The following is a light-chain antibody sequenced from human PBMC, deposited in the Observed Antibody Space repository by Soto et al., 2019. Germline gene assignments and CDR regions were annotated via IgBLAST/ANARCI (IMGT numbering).Light chain of an antibody. CDR2: AVS. J-gene: IGLJ3*02. CDR1: SSDVGSYNL. V-gene: IGLV2-23*02. CDR3: CSYAGGCPWV. Sequence: QSALTQPASVSGSPGQSITVSCTGTSSDVGSYNLVSWYQQHPDKAPKLIIFAVSKRPSGVSNRFSGSKSGNTASLTISGLQAEDEADYYCCSYAGGCPWVLGGGTKLTVL.